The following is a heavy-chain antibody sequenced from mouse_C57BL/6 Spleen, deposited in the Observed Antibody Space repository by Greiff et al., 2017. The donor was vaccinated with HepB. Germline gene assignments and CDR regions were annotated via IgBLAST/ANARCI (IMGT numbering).Heavy chain of an antibody. J-gene: IGHJ4*01. CDR2: IYPRDGST. V-gene: IGHV1-78*01. CDR3: AREGGPGWEGAMDY. Sequence: VQGVESDAELVKPGASVKISCKVSGYTFTDHTIHWMKQRPEQGLEWIGYIYPRDGSTKYNEKFKGKATLTADKSSSTAYMQLNSLTSEDSAVYFCAREGGPGWEGAMDYWGQGTSVTVSS. D-gene: IGHD4-1*01. CDR1: GYTFTDHT.